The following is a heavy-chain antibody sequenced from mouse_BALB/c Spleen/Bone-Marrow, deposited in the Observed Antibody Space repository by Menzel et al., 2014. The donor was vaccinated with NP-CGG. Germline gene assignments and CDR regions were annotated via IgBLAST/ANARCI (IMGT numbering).Heavy chain of an antibody. D-gene: IGHD1-1*01. J-gene: IGHJ1*01. CDR2: ISHGGST. V-gene: IGHV5-6-5*01. CDR3: ARGHTYGSSCWYFDV. Sequence: EVKLVESGGGLVKPGGSLKLSCAASGFTFSSYAMSWVRQTPEKRLEWVASISHGGSTYYPDSVKGRFTISRDNARNILYLQMSSLRSEDTAMYYCARGHTYGSSCWYFDVWGAGTTVTVSS. CDR1: GFTFSSYA.